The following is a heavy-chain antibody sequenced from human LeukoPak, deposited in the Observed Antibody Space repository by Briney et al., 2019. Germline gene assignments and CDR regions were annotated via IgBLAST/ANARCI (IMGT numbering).Heavy chain of an antibody. CDR1: GFTVSSNS. V-gene: IGHV3-53*01. J-gene: IGHJ4*02. CDR3: ARDGYSSGWYAFDY. Sequence: PGGSLRLSCTVSGFTVSSNSMSWVRQAPGKGLEWVSFIYSDNTHYSDSVKGRFTISRDNAKNSLYLQMNSLRAEDTAVYYCARDGYSSGWYAFDYWGQGTLVTVSS. D-gene: IGHD6-19*01. CDR2: IYSDNT.